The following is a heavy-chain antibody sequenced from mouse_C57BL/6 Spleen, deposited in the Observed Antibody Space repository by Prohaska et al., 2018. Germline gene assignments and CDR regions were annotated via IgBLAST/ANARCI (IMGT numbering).Heavy chain of an antibody. J-gene: IGHJ4*01. D-gene: IGHD2-5*01. Sequence: PGKGLEWLGVIWSGGSTDYNAAFISRLSISKDNSKSQVFFKMNSLQADDTAIYYCARNFGSNWAMDYWGQGTSVTVSS. V-gene: IGHV2-2*01. CDR3: ARNFGSNWAMDY. CDR2: IWSGGST.